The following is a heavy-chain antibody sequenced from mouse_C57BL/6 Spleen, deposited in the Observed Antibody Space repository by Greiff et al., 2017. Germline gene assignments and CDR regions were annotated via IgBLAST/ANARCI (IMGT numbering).Heavy chain of an antibody. CDR1: GYTFTGYW. J-gene: IGHJ4*01. CDR3: AKEGSYYYGSRGYAMDY. D-gene: IGHD1-1*01. V-gene: IGHV1-61*01. Sequence: QVQLQQPGAELVRPGSSVKLSCKASGYTFTGYWMDWVKQRPGQGLEWIGNIYPSDSATHYNHKFKDKATLTVDKSSSTAYMQLSSLTSEDSAVYYCAKEGSYYYGSRGYAMDYWGQGTSVTVSA. CDR2: IYPSDSAT.